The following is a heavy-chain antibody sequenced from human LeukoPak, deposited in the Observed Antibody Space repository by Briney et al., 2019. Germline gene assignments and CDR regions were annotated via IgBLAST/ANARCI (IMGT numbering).Heavy chain of an antibody. CDR3: AKDHFTGGDYGDYFDL. J-gene: IGHJ4*02. V-gene: IGHV3-23*01. CDR2: INDRSNFK. CDR1: GFSFSDYA. Sequence: GGSLRLSCVASGFSFSDYAMSWVRQSPGQGLQWVSVINDRSNFKVYADSVRGRFIISRDNSQNTLYLEMNSMRADDTAIYYCAKDHFTGGDYGDYFDLWGQGVLVTVSS. D-gene: IGHD3-16*01.